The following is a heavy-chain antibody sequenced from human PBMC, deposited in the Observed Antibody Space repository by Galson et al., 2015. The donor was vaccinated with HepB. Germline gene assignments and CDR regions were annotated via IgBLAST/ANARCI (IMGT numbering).Heavy chain of an antibody. D-gene: IGHD4/OR15-4a*01. J-gene: IGHJ3*02. CDR1: GFTFSTYV. Sequence: SLRLSCAASGFTFSTYVVHWVRQTPGKGLQWISYISTNGATIHYADSVKGRFTIARDNAKNTMWLQMNSLRAEDTAVYYCATTKFGSGAYWTFDIWGQGTLVTVSS. V-gene: IGHV3-48*03. CDR2: ISTNGATI. CDR3: ATTKFGSGAYWTFDI.